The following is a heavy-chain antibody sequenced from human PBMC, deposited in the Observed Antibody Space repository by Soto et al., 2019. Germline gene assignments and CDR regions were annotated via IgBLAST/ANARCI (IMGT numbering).Heavy chain of an antibody. D-gene: IGHD3-9*01. Sequence: GESLKISCKGSGYSFTSYWIGWVRQMPGKGLEWMGIIYPGDSDTRYSPSFQGQVTISADKSISTAYLQWNSLRAEDTAVYYCARDPGPPEYYDILTGYYPKPNWFDPWGQGTLVTVS. CDR2: IYPGDSDT. J-gene: IGHJ5*02. CDR3: ARDPGPPEYYDILTGYYPKPNWFDP. CDR1: GYSFTSYW. V-gene: IGHV5-51*01.